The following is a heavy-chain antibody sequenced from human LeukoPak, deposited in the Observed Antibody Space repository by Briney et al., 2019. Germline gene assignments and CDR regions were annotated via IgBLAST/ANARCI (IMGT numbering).Heavy chain of an antibody. Sequence: GGSLRLSCATSGFTFSSYAMSWVRQAPGKGLEWVSAISGSGGSTYYADSVKGRFTISRDNAKSSLYLQMNSLRPEDTAFYYCTKDRLFLHDALDIWGQGTMVTVSS. D-gene: IGHD2-21*01. CDR1: GFTFSSYA. V-gene: IGHV3-23*01. J-gene: IGHJ3*02. CDR3: TKDRLFLHDALDI. CDR2: ISGSGGST.